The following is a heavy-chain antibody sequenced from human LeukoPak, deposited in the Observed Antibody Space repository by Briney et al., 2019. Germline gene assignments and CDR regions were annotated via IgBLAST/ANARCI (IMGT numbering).Heavy chain of an antibody. D-gene: IGHD3-9*01. V-gene: IGHV3-23*01. J-gene: IGHJ4*02. Sequence: PGASLRLSCAASGFIFRNYAMSWVRQAPGKGLEWVSAITGSGDTTYYADSVKGRFTISRDNSKNPLYVEMNTLGAEDTAVYYCAKWGDYDILTCYYVSDFWGQGTLVTVSS. CDR1: GFIFRNYA. CDR2: ITGSGDTT. CDR3: AKWGDYDILTCYYVSDF.